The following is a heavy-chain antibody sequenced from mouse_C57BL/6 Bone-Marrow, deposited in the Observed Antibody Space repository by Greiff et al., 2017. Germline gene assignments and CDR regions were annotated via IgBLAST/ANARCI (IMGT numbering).Heavy chain of an antibody. D-gene: IGHD2-2*01. V-gene: IGHV5-16*01. CDR3: AREGDYYGYDGAWFAY. J-gene: IGHJ3*01. Sequence: EVKLVESEGGLVQPGSSMKLSCTASGFTFSDYYMAWVRQVPEKGLEWVANINYDGSSTYYLDSLKGRFIISRDNAKNLLYLQMSSLKSEDTATYYCAREGDYYGYDGAWFAYWGQGTLVTVSA. CDR2: INYDGSST. CDR1: GFTFSDYY.